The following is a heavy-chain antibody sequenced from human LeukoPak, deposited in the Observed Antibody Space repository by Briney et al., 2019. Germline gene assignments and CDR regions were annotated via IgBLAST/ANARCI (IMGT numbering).Heavy chain of an antibody. V-gene: IGHV4-34*01. CDR2: INHSGST. CDR3: ARRHDYGDCVCDY. J-gene: IGHJ4*02. Sequence: SETLSLTCAVYGGSFSGYYWSWIRQPPGKGLEWIGEINHSGSTNYNPSLKSRVTISVDTSKNQFSLKLSSVTAADTAVYYCARRHDYGDCVCDYWGQGTLVTVSS. D-gene: IGHD4-17*01. CDR1: GGSFSGYY.